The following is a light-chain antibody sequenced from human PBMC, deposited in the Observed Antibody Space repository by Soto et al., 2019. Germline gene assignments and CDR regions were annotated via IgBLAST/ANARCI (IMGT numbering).Light chain of an antibody. CDR3: RSYAGSNNYV. J-gene: IGLJ1*01. V-gene: IGLV2-8*01. CDR2: EVS. Sequence: QSALTQPPSASGAPGQSVTISCTGTSSDVGADNYLSWYQQHPGTAPKLMIYEVSKRPSGVPDRFSGSKSGNTASLTVSGLQAEDEADYYCRSYAGSNNYVFGTGTKVTVL. CDR1: SSDVGADNY.